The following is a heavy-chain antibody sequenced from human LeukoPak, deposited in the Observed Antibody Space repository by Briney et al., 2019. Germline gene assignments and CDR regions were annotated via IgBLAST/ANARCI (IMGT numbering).Heavy chain of an antibody. V-gene: IGHV1-69*04. CDR2: IIPILGIA. CDR3: ARAANRAVAGTYAFDI. J-gene: IGHJ3*02. CDR1: GGTFSSYA. Sequence: SVKVSCKASGGTFSSYAISWVRQAPGQGLEWMGRIIPILGIANYAQKFQGRVTITADKSTSTAYMELSSLRSEDTAVYYCARAANRAVAGTYAFDIWGQGTMVTVSS. D-gene: IGHD6-19*01.